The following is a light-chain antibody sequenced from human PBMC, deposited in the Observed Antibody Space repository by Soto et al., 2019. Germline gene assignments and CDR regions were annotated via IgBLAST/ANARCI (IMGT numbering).Light chain of an antibody. V-gene: IGLV1-47*01. J-gene: IGLJ2*01. CDR1: SSNIGSNY. CDR3: AVWDDSLSGREV. Sequence: QSVLTQPPSASGTPGQRVTISCSGSSSNIGSNYVYWYQQVPGTTPKLLIYKNNQRPSGVPERFSGSKSGTSAPLAISGLRSEDEADYYCAVWDDSLSGREVFGGGTKVTVL. CDR2: KNN.